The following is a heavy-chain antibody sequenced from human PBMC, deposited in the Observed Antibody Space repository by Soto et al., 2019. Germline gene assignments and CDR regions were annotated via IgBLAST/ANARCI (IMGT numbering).Heavy chain of an antibody. D-gene: IGHD6-13*01. Sequence: GGSLRLSCAASGFTFSSYGMHWVRQAPGKGLGWVAVIWYDGSNKYYADSVKGRFTISRDNSKNTLYLQMNSLRAEDTAVYYCARDRIAAAGIHYYGMDVWGQGTTVTVSS. CDR3: ARDRIAAAGIHYYGMDV. CDR1: GFTFSSYG. CDR2: IWYDGSNK. V-gene: IGHV3-33*01. J-gene: IGHJ6*02.